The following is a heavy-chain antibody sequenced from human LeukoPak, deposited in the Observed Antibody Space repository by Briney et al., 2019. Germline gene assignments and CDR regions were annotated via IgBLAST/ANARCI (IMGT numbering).Heavy chain of an antibody. J-gene: IGHJ4*02. D-gene: IGHD6-13*01. CDR3: ASHGSSWSFDY. CDR1: GAFISTYY. CDR2: IQNSGTT. V-gene: IGHV4-59*08. Sequence: SETLSLTCTVSGAFISTYYWSWIRQPPGKGLEWIGYIQNSGTTNHNPSLQSRVTISVDMSKNQFSLRLSSVTAADTAVYYCASHGSSWSFDYWGQGTLVTVSS.